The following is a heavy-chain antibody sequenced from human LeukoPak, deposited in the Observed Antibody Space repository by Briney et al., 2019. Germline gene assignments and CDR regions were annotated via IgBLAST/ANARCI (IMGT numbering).Heavy chain of an antibody. J-gene: IGHJ6*03. V-gene: IGHV5-51*01. CDR1: GYSFTSYW. CDR2: IYPGDSDT. D-gene: IGHD1-7*01. CDR3: ARRPPGAGTRRDYYYYMDV. Sequence: GESLKTSCKGSGYSFTSYWIGWVRQMPGKGLEWMGIIYPGDSDTRYSPSFQGQVTISADKSISTAYLQWSSLKASDTAMYYCARRPPGAGTRRDYYYYMDVWGKGTTVTLSS.